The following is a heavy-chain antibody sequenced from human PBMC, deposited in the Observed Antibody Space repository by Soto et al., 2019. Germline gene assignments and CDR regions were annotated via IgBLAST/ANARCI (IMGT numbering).Heavy chain of an antibody. J-gene: IGHJ6*02. D-gene: IGHD3-10*01. V-gene: IGHV1-69*02. CDR3: ARGEGVDYYYGMDV. CDR1: GGTFSSYT. Sequence: QVQLVQSGAEVKKPGSSVKVSCKASGGTFSSYTITWVRQAPGQGLEWMGRIIPMLGIANNAQKFQGRVTITADKSTSTAYMELSSLRSEDTAVYYCARGEGVDYYYGMDVWGQGTTVTVSS. CDR2: IIPMLGIA.